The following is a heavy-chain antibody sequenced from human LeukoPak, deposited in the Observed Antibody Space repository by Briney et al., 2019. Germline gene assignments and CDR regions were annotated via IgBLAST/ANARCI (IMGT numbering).Heavy chain of an antibody. CDR3: ASMTRGGYYYDSSGYYCFDY. D-gene: IGHD3-22*01. J-gene: IGHJ4*02. V-gene: IGHV4-38-2*02. CDR1: GYSLTSGYY. CDR2: IFHSGST. Sequence: SETLSLTCTVSGYSLTSGYYWGWIRQPPGKGLEWIASIFHSGSTFYNPSLKSRVTISVDTSKNQFSLKLSSVTAADTAVYYCASMTRGGYYYDSSGYYCFDYWGQGTLVTVSS.